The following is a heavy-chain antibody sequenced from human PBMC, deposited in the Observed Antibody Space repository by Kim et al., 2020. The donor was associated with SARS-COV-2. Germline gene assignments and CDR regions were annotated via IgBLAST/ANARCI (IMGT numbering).Heavy chain of an antibody. CDR1: GFTFSNYW. J-gene: IGHJ4*02. V-gene: IGHV3-7*01. Sequence: GGSLRLSCAASGFTFSNYWMIWVRQAPQKGLEWVANIKQDGSQKYYVDSVKGQFTISRDNAKNSLFLQMNSLSAEDTAVYYCAGGVGWTFPYWGQGTLVTVSS. D-gene: IGHD2-15*01. CDR3: AGGVGWTFPY. CDR2: IKQDGSQK.